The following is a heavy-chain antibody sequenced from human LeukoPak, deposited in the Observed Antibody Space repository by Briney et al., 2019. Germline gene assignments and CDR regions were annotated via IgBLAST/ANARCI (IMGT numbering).Heavy chain of an antibody. J-gene: IGHJ4*02. V-gene: IGHV3-30-3*01. Sequence: GGSLRLSCAASGFTFSTYALHWVRQAPGKGLEWVAVTSYDGNNIYYVDSVEGRFTISRDNSKNTLYLQMNSLRAEDTAVYFCASTSGASWGDYWGQGTLVTVSS. D-gene: IGHD3-16*01. CDR3: ASTSGASWGDY. CDR1: GFTFSTYA. CDR2: TSYDGNNI.